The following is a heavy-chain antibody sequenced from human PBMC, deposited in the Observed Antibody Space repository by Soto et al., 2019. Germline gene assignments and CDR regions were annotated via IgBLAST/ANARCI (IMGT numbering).Heavy chain of an antibody. Sequence: EVQLVESGGVVVQPGGSLRLSCAASGFTFDDYTMHWVRQAPGKGLEWVSLISWDGGSTYYADSVKGRFTISRDNSKNSRYLQMNSLRTEDTALYYCAKGHFGVVITGMDVWGQGTTVTVAS. CDR3: AKGHFGVVITGMDV. CDR1: GFTFDDYT. D-gene: IGHD3-3*01. J-gene: IGHJ6*02. CDR2: ISWDGGST. V-gene: IGHV3-43*01.